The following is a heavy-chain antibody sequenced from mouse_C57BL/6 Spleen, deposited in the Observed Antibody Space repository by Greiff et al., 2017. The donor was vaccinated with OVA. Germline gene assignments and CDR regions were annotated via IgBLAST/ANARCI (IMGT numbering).Heavy chain of an antibody. CDR3: ARGDYDPYYAMDY. CDR1: GFTFSDYG. J-gene: IGHJ4*01. V-gene: IGHV5-17*01. Sequence: EVKLMESGGGLVKPGGSLKLSCAASGFTFSDYGMHWVRQAPEKGLEWVAYISSGSSTIYYADTVKGRFTISRDNAKNTLFLQMTSLRSEDTAMYYCARGDYDPYYAMDYWGQGTSVTVSS. CDR2: ISSGSSTI. D-gene: IGHD2-4*01.